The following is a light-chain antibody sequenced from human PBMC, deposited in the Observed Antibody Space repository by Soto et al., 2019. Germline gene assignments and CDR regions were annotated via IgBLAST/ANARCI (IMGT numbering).Light chain of an antibody. J-gene: IGKJ1*01. CDR1: QRVYSN. Sequence: EIVLTQSPGTLSLSPGESATLSCRASQRVYSNLAWYQQKPGQAPRLLIYGASTRATGIPVRFTGSGSGTEFTLTISCLQSEDFAVYYCQHYNNWPPWTFGRGTNVDIK. CDR3: QHYNNWPPWT. V-gene: IGKV3-15*01. CDR2: GAS.